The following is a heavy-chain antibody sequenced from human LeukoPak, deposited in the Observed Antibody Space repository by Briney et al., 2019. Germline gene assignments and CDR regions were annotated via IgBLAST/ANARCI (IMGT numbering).Heavy chain of an antibody. D-gene: IGHD2-2*02. CDR2: ISSSSSYI. J-gene: IGHJ6*03. CDR1: GFTFSSYS. Sequence: GGSLRLSCAASGFTFSSYSMNWVRQAPGKGLEWVSSISSSSSYIYYADSVKGRFTISRDNAKNSLYLQMNSLRAEDTAVYYCARDYIPLMEDYYMDVWGKGTTVTVSS. CDR3: ARDYIPLMEDYYMDV. V-gene: IGHV3-21*01.